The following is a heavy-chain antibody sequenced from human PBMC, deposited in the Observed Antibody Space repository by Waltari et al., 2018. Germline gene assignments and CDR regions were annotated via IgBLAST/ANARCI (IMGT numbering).Heavy chain of an antibody. D-gene: IGHD6-13*01. Sequence: QVQLVESGGGVVQPGRSLRLSCAASGFTFSSYAMHWVRQAPGKGREGVAVISYDGSNKYYADSVKGRFTISRDNAKNTLYLQMNSLRAEDTAVYYCARDPAAGIGYFDYWGQGTLVTVSS. CDR1: GFTFSSYA. V-gene: IGHV3-30-3*01. CDR2: ISYDGSNK. CDR3: ARDPAAGIGYFDY. J-gene: IGHJ4*02.